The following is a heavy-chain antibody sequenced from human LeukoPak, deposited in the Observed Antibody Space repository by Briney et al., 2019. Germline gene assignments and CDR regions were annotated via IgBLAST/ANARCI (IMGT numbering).Heavy chain of an antibody. J-gene: IGHJ4*02. V-gene: IGHV4-39*07. CDR1: GGSISSSSYY. CDR3: AQLLWSRDY. D-gene: IGHD2-2*01. Sequence: SETLSLTCTVSGGSISSSSYYWGWIRQPPGKGLEWIGEINHSGSTNYNPSLKSRVTISVDTSKNQFSLKLSSVTAADTAVYYCAQLLWSRDYWGQGTLVTVSS. CDR2: INHSGST.